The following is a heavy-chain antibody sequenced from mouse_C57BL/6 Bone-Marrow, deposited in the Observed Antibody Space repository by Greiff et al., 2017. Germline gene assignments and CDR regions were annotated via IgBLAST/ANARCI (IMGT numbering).Heavy chain of an antibody. CDR1: GYTFTSYW. V-gene: IGHV1-59*01. Sequence: VQLQQPGAELVRPGTSVKLSCKASGYTFTSYWMHWVKQRPGQGLEWIGVIDPSDSYTNYNQKFKGKATLTVDTSSSTAYMQLSSLTSEDSAVXYCARSNYYGSSYWYCDVGGTGTTVTVSS. D-gene: IGHD1-1*01. J-gene: IGHJ1*03. CDR3: ARSNYYGSSYWYCDV. CDR2: IDPSDSYT.